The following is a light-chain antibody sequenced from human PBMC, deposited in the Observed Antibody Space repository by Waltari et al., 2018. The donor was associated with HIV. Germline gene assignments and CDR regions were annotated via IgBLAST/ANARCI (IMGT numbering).Light chain of an antibody. V-gene: IGKV1-39*01. CDR3: QQSYSTPWT. J-gene: IGKJ1*01. Sequence: DIQMTQSPYSLSASVGDRVTITCRASQTISIYLNWYQQIPGKAPKLLIYAASSLQAGVPSRFSGSGSGTDFTLTITSLQPEDFATYYCQQSYSTPWTFGQGTKVEIK. CDR2: AAS. CDR1: QTISIY.